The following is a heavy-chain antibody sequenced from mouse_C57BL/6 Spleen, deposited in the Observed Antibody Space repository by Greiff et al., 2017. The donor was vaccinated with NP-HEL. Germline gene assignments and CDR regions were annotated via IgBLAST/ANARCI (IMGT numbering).Heavy chain of an antibody. CDR2: IYPRSGNT. D-gene: IGHD2-5*01. CDR3: ATYYSNGAY. CDR1: GYTFTSYG. V-gene: IGHV1-81*01. Sequence: QVQLQQSGAELARPGASVKLSCKASGYTFTSYGISWVKQRTGQGLEWIGEIYPRSGNTYYNEKFKGKATLTADKSSSTAYMELRSLTSEDSAVYFCATYYSNGAYWGQGTLVTVSA. J-gene: IGHJ3*01.